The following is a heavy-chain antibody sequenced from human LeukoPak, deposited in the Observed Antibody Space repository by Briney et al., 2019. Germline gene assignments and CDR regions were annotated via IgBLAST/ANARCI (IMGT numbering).Heavy chain of an antibody. J-gene: IGHJ4*02. Sequence: SGGSLRLSCAASGFTFSTYSMNWVRQAPGKGLEWVSSLSSSSTYVYYADSVKGRFTISRDNAKNSLYLQMNSLRAEDTAVYYCARVRCSGGGCFYNFDYWGQGSLVTVSS. CDR1: GFTFSTYS. CDR3: ARVRCSGGGCFYNFDY. CDR2: LSSSSTYV. V-gene: IGHV3-21*01. D-gene: IGHD2-15*01.